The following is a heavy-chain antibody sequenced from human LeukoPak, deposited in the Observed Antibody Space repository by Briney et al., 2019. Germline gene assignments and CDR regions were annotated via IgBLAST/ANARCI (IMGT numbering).Heavy chain of an antibody. CDR3: AREGPMAFDC. D-gene: IGHD5-24*01. J-gene: IGHJ4*02. CDR2: ISSGSTYI. CDR1: GFTFSIYN. Sequence: GGSLRLSCAASGFTFSIYNIDWVRQAPGKGLEWVSSISSGSTYIYYADSVKGRFTISRDNAKNSLSLQLNSLRAEDTAVYYCAREGPMAFDCWGQGTLVTVSS. V-gene: IGHV3-21*01.